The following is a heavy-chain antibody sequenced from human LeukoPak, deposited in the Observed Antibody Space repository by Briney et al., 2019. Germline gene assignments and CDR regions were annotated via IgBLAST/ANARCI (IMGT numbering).Heavy chain of an antibody. D-gene: IGHD3-3*01. CDR2: ISSSGSYI. Sequence: GGSLRLSCAASGFTFSSYSMNWVRQAPGKGLEWVSSISSSGSYIYYADSVKGRFTISRDNAKNSLYLQMNSLRAEDTAVYYCARDPLDDFWSGYYLTPFDYWGQGTLVTVSS. J-gene: IGHJ4*02. V-gene: IGHV3-21*01. CDR1: GFTFSSYS. CDR3: ARDPLDDFWSGYYLTPFDY.